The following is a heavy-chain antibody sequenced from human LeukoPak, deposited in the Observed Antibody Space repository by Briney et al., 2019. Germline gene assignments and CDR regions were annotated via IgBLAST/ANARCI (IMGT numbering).Heavy chain of an antibody. CDR3: AREGYSSGWYHFDY. CDR2: ISSNGGST. J-gene: IGHJ4*02. V-gene: IGHV3-64*02. CDR1: GFTFSSYA. D-gene: IGHD6-19*01. Sequence: PGGSLRLSCAASGFTFSSYAMHWVRQAPGKGLEYVSAISSNGGSTYYADSVKGRFTISRDNSKNTLYLQMGSLRAEDMAVYYCAREGYSSGWYHFDYWGQGTLVTVSS.